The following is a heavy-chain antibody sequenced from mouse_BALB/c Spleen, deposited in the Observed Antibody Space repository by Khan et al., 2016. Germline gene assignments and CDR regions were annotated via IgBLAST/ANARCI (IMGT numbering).Heavy chain of an antibody. CDR1: GFSLTSHG. D-gene: IGHD1-1*01. CDR3: ARNYVSRDYYAWDY. V-gene: IGHV2-9*02. J-gene: IGHJ4*01. CDR2: IWAGGST. Sequence: QVQLKQSGPGLVAPSQSLSITCTVSGFSLTSHGVHWVRQPPGKGLEWLGVIWAGGSTNYNSAPLSRLSISKDKSKSPVCLKITSLQPDYTAMYYCARNYVSRDYYAWDYWGQGTSVTVSS.